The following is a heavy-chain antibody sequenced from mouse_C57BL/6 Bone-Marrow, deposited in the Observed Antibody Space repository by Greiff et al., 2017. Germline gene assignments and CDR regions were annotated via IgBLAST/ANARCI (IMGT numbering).Heavy chain of an antibody. CDR1: GYSITSDY. D-gene: IGHD1-1*01. V-gene: IGHV3-8*01. Sequence: EVQLQESGPGLAKPSQTLSLTCSVTGYSITSDYWNWIRKFPGNKLEYMGYISYSGSTYYNPSLKSRISITRDTSKNQNDLQLNAVTTEDTATYNCARNYYGRGYFDYWGQGTTLTVSS. CDR3: ARNYYGRGYFDY. CDR2: ISYSGST. J-gene: IGHJ2*01.